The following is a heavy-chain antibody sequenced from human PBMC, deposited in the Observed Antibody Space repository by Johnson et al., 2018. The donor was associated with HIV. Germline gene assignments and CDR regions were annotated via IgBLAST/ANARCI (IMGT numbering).Heavy chain of an antibody. CDR2: ISSSGSSI. CDR1: RFIFSDYY. D-gene: IGHD1-26*01. V-gene: IGHV3-11*04. J-gene: IGHJ3*02. CDR3: AKDSNRWELLQDAFDI. Sequence: QVQLVESGGGLVKPGGSLRLSCAASRFIFSDYYMSWIRQAPGKGLEWVSYISSSGSSIYYADSVKGRFTISRDNSKNTLYLQMNSRRAEDTAVYYCAKDSNRWELLQDAFDIGGQGTMVTVSS.